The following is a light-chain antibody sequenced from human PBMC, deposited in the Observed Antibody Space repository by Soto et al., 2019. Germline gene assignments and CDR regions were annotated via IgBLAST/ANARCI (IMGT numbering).Light chain of an antibody. Sequence: QSALTQPPSASGSPGQSVTISCTGTSGDVGGPNFVSWYQQYPGKAPKLIIYEVTKRPSGVPDRFSGSKSGNTASLTVSALQAEDEADYHCISYTGRHSWVHGGGTKLTVL. CDR2: EVT. CDR1: SGDVGGPNF. CDR3: ISYTGRHSWV. V-gene: IGLV2-8*01. J-gene: IGLJ3*02.